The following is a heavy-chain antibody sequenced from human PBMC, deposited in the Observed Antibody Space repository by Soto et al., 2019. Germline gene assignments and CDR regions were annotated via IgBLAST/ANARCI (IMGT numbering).Heavy chain of an antibody. J-gene: IGHJ4*02. CDR1: GFTFSNYA. V-gene: IGHV3-23*01. CDR2: ISGSGGST. Sequence: GGSLRLSCAASGFTFSNYAMSWVRQAPGKGLEWVSAISGSGGSTYYADSVKGRFTISRDNSKNTLYLQMNSLRAEDTAVYYCAKGGLTYDFWSGYYDSHFDYWGQGTLVTVSS. CDR3: AKGGLTYDFWSGYYDSHFDY. D-gene: IGHD3-3*01.